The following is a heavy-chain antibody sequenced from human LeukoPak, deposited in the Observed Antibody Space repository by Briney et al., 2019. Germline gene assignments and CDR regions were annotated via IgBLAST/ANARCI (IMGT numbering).Heavy chain of an antibody. J-gene: IGHJ4*02. CDR1: GFIFNTNG. D-gene: IGHD1-1*01. Sequence: GGSLRLSCAISGFIFNTNGMNWIRQSPGKGLEWLAPIAGGDESTYYADSVKGRFAISRDNYKNTVFLHMNSLRVEDTAVYYCARGVYWSLDYWGQGTPVTVSS. V-gene: IGHV3-23*01. CDR3: ARGVYWSLDY. CDR2: IAGGDEST.